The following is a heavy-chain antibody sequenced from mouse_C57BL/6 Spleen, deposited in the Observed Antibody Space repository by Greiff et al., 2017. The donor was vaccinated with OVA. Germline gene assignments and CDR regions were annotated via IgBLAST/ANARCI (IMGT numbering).Heavy chain of an antibody. J-gene: IGHJ3*01. CDR1: GYTFTDYN. CDR2: INPNNGGT. Sequence: VQLQHSGPELVKPGASVKMSCKASGYTFTDYNMHWVKQSHGKSLEWIGYINPNNGGTSSNQKFKGKATLTVNKSSSTAYMELRSLTTWDSADYYCAKGIENEYDGGFADWGQGTLVTVSA. V-gene: IGHV1-22*01. CDR3: AKGIENEYDGGFAD. D-gene: IGHD2-4*01.